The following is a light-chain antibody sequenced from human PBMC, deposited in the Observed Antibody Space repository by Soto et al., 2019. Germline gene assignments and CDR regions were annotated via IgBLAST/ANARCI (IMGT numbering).Light chain of an antibody. J-gene: IGLJ1*01. CDR1: SIDVGGYNF. V-gene: IGLV2-11*01. Sequence: QSVLTQPRSVSGSPGQSVTVSCTLTSIDVGGYNFVSWYQHHPGKAPKLIIYNVIQRPSGVPDRFSASKSDNTASLTISGLQAEDEADYYCCSYAGSYTYVFGTGTKVTVL. CDR2: NVI. CDR3: CSYAGSYTYV.